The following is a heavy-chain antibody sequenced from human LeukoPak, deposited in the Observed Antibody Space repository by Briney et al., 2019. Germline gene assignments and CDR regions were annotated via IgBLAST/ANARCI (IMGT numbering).Heavy chain of an antibody. Sequence: GRSLRLSCAASGFTFSSYGMHWVRQAPGKGLEWVAVIWYDGSNKYYADSVKGRFTISRDNSKNTLYLQMNSLRAEDTAVYYCVRSVDSSGYYPYYFDYWGQGTLVTVSS. J-gene: IGHJ4*02. CDR2: IWYDGSNK. V-gene: IGHV3-33*01. CDR1: GFTFSSYG. CDR3: VRSVDSSGYYPYYFDY. D-gene: IGHD3-22*01.